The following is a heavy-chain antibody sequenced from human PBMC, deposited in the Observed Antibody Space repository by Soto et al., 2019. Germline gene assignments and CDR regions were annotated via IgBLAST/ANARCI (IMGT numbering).Heavy chain of an antibody. CDR3: ARDGGDACSSTSCSPLGWFDP. CDR2: ISAYNGNT. CDR1: GYTFTSYG. J-gene: IGHJ5*02. V-gene: IGHV1-18*01. D-gene: IGHD2-2*01. Sequence: QVQLVQSGAEVKKPGASVKVSCKASGYTFTSYGISWVRQAPGQGLEWMGWISAYNGNTNYAQKLQGRVTMTTDTSPSTAYRELRRLRSDDTAVYYCARDGGDACSSTSCSPLGWFDPWGQGTMVTVSS.